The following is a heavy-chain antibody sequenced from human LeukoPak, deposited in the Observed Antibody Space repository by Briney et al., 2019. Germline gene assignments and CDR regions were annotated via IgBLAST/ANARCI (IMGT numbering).Heavy chain of an antibody. Sequence: GSLRLSCAASAFTFSSYGMHLVLQPPGKGLEWIGEINHSGSTNYNPSLKSRVTISVDTSKNQFSLKLSSVTAADTAVYYCARGADYDIPRTPYGVDVWGRGTTVTVSS. J-gene: IGHJ6*02. V-gene: IGHV4-34*01. D-gene: IGHD3-9*01. CDR1: AFTFSSYG. CDR3: ARGADYDIPRTPYGVDV. CDR2: INHSGST.